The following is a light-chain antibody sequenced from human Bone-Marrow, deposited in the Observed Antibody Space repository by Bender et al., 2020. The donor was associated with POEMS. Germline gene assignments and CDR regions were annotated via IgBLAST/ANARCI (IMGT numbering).Light chain of an antibody. CDR1: SIGRNP. J-gene: IGLJ3*02. CDR2: ADD. V-gene: IGLV1-44*01. Sequence: QSVLTQPPSASGTPGQRVTISCSGGSIGRNPINWYQQLPGTAPLLVIYADDRRPSGVPNRFSASKAGSSASLASSGVRSEDAADYDGYTWDDRLNAWLFGGGNKLTVL. CDR3: YTWDDRLNAWL.